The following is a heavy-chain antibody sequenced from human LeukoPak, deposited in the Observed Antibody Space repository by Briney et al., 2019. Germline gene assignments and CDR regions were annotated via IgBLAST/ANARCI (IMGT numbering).Heavy chain of an antibody. CDR2: ISDRGSYI. V-gene: IGHV3-21*01. CDR1: GFTFNTYS. J-gene: IGHJ4*02. CDR3: ANHLACGSTSCPSFDD. D-gene: IGHD2-2*01. Sequence: GGSLRLSCTASGFTFNTYSMNWVRQAPGKGLEWVASISDRGSYIYYTDSVKGRFTITRDNAKNSLYLQVNSLRADDTAVYYCANHLACGSTSCPSFDDWGQGTLVTVSS.